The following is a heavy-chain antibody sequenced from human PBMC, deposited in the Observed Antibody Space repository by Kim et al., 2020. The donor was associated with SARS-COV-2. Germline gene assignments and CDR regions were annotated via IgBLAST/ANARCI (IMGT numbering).Heavy chain of an antibody. V-gene: IGHV4-61*01. J-gene: IGHJ4*02. CDR1: GGSVSSGSYF. CDR3: ARAPNDFWSGYPYYFDY. Sequence: SETLSLTCTVSGGSVSSGSYFWSWIRQPPGMGLEWIGYIYYSGNTYYNPSLKSRVTMSVDTSKNQFSLKLRSVTAADTAVYYCARAPNDFWSGYPYYFDYWGQGTLVTVSS. CDR2: IYYSGNT. D-gene: IGHD3-3*01.